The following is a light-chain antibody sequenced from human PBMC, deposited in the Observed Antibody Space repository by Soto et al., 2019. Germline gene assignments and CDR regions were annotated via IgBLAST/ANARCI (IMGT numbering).Light chain of an antibody. J-gene: IGKJ1*01. CDR1: QGIRND. CDR3: QQYNTWPRT. CDR2: AAS. Sequence: AIQMTQSPSSLSASVGDTVTITCRASQGIRNDLGWYQQKPGKAPNLLIYAASSLQSGVPSRFSGSGSGTDFTLTISSLQPEDFAVYYCQQYNTWPRTFGQGTKVDIK. V-gene: IGKV1-6*01.